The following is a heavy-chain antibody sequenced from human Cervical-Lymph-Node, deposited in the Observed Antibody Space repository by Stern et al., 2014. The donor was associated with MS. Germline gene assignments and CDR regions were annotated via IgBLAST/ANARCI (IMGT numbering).Heavy chain of an antibody. Sequence: QVQLGQSGAEVKKPGSSVKVSCKASGGTFSSYTISWVRQAPGQGLEWMGRIIPILGIANYAQKFQGRVTITADKSTSTAYMELSSLRSEDTAVYYCARAYCSSTSCYQYYGMDVWGQGTTVTVSS. V-gene: IGHV1-69*09. D-gene: IGHD2-2*01. CDR2: IIPILGIA. CDR1: GGTFSSYT. J-gene: IGHJ6*02. CDR3: ARAYCSSTSCYQYYGMDV.